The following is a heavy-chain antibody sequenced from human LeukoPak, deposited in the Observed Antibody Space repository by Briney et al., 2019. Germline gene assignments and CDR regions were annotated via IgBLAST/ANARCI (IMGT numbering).Heavy chain of an antibody. J-gene: IGHJ3*02. CDR3: AKMEADYYDSSGYYDAFDI. CDR2: ISSSSSTI. Sequence: GGSLRLSCAASGFTFSSYSMNWVRQAPGKGLEWVSYISSSSSTIYYADSVKGRFTISRDNAKNSLYLQMNSLRAEDTAVYYCAKMEADYYDSSGYYDAFDIWGQGIMVTVSS. V-gene: IGHV3-48*04. CDR1: GFTFSSYS. D-gene: IGHD3-22*01.